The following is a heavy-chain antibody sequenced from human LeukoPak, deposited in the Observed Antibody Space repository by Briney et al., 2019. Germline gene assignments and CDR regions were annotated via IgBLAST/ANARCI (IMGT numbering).Heavy chain of an antibody. CDR1: GGSISSGDYY. V-gene: IGHV4-30-4*01. D-gene: IGHD1-26*01. CDR2: IYYSGSP. CDR3: ARVVGDAFDI. Sequence: SETLSLTCTVSGGSISSGDYYWSWIRQPPGKGLEWIGYIYYSGSPYYNPSLKSRVTISVDTSKNQFSLKLSSVTAADTAVYYCARVVGDAFDIWGQGTMVTVSS. J-gene: IGHJ3*02.